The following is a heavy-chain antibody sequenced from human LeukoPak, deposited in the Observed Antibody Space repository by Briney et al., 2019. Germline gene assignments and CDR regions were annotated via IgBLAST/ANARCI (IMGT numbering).Heavy chain of an antibody. V-gene: IGHV3-7*01. D-gene: IGHD7-27*01. Sequence: GGPLRLSCAASGFTFSNYWMSWVRQAPVKGLEWVANIKEDGSAIYYMDSVKGRFTISRDNAKNSVYLQMNSLRGEDTAVYYCARDFWGSGDYWGQGALVTVSS. CDR2: IKEDGSAI. J-gene: IGHJ4*02. CDR3: ARDFWGSGDY. CDR1: GFTFSNYW.